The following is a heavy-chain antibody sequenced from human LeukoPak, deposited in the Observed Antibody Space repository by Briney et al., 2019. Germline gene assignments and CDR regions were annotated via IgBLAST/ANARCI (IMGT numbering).Heavy chain of an antibody. CDR3: ARYLYYYGSGSYSWFDP. CDR2: INPNSGGT. Sequence: GASVKVSCKASGYTFTGYYMHWVRQAPGQGLEWMGWINPNSGGTNYAQKFQGRVTMTRDTSISTAYMELSRLRSDDTAVYYCARYLYYYGSGSYSWFDPWGKGTLVTVSS. J-gene: IGHJ5*02. D-gene: IGHD3-10*01. CDR1: GYTFTGYY. V-gene: IGHV1-2*02.